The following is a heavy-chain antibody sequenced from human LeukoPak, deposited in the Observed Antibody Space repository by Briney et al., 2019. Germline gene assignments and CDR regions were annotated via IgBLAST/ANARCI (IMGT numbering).Heavy chain of an antibody. Sequence: GGSLRLSCAASGFTFSSYWMSWVRQAPGKGLEWVANIKRDGSEKYYVDSVKGRFTISRDNAKNSLYLQMNSLRAEDTAVYYCAREGKDDSSSWYMDYWGQGTLVTVSS. D-gene: IGHD6-13*01. J-gene: IGHJ4*02. V-gene: IGHV3-7*01. CDR1: GFTFSSYW. CDR2: IKRDGSEK. CDR3: AREGKDDSSSWYMDY.